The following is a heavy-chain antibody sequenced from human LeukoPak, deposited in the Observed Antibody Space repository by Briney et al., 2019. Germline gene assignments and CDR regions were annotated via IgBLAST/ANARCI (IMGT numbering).Heavy chain of an antibody. V-gene: IGHV3-23*01. Sequence: TGGSLRLSCAASGFTFSGYAMSWGRLAPGEGLEWVSAITAGGESTYYAESVKGRLTISRDNLKNMVFLQMSPLRAEDTAIYYCAKSHASIWNVYDYWGQGTLVTVSS. CDR1: GFTFSGYA. CDR3: AKSHASIWNVYDY. CDR2: ITAGGEST. D-gene: IGHD6-13*01. J-gene: IGHJ4*02.